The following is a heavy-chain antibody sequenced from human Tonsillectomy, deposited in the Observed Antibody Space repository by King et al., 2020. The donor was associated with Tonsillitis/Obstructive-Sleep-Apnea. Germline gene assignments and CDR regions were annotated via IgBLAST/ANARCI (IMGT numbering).Heavy chain of an antibody. CDR1: GYSFTSSW. Sequence: VQLVESGAEVKKPGESLKISCKGSGYSFTSSWIGWVRQIPGGGLEWMGIIYPGDADIKYNPSFEGQVTISADKSNNTAYLQWSSLKASDTAMYYCVKHASSGWYGDNWRQGTLVTVSS. V-gene: IGHV5-51*01. D-gene: IGHD6-19*01. CDR2: IYPGDADI. CDR3: VKHASSGWYGDN. J-gene: IGHJ4*02.